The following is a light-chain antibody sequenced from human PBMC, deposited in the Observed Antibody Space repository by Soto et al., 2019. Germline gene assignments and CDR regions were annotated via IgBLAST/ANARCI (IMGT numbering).Light chain of an antibody. J-gene: IGLJ1*01. Sequence: QSALTQPASVSGSPGQSITISCTGTSSDVGGHNYVSWYQQDPGKAPKLMIYEVNNRPSGVSNRFSGSKSGNTASLTISGLQAEDEADYYCSSYTPSSALDRVFGTGTKVTVL. V-gene: IGLV2-14*01. CDR3: SSYTPSSALDRV. CDR1: SSDVGGHNY. CDR2: EVN.